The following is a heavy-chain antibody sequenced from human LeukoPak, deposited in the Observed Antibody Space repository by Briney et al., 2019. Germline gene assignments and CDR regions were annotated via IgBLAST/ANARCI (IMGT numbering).Heavy chain of an antibody. V-gene: IGHV3-7*01. CDR3: AGSAGSSSWYSWFDP. D-gene: IGHD6-13*01. J-gene: IGHJ5*02. Sequence: GGSLRLSCAASGFIVSSSYMSWVRQAPGKGLGWVANIKQDGSEKYYVDSVKGRFTISRDNAKNSLYLQMNSLRAEDTAVYYCAGSAGSSSWYSWFDPWGQGTLVTVSS. CDR1: GFIVSSSY. CDR2: IKQDGSEK.